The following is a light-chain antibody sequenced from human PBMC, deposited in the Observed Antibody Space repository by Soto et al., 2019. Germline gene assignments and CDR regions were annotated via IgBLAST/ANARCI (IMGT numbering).Light chain of an antibody. V-gene: IGKV1D-12*01. CDR3: QQSDSFPLG. J-gene: IGKJ4*01. CDR2: AAS. CDR1: QDISNS. Sequence: DIQMTQSPSSVSASVGDRVTITCRASQDISNSLAWYQQKPGKAPKLLIYAASSLQSGVPSRFSGSVSGTDFTLTISSLQAEDFATYYCQQSDSFPLGFGGGTKVEIK.